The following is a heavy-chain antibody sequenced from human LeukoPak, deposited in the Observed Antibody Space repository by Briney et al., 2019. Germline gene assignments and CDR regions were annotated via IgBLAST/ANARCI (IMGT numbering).Heavy chain of an antibody. D-gene: IGHD2-2*01. V-gene: IGHV3-48*04. CDR3: AKSPYGYCSSTSCPYYFDY. CDR2: ISSSSSTI. Sequence: GGSLRLSCAASGFTFSSYSMNWVRQAPGKGLEWVSYISSSSSTIYYADSVKGRFTISRDNAKNSLYLQMNSLRAEDMALYYCAKSPYGYCSSTSCPYYFDYWGQGTLVTVSS. J-gene: IGHJ4*02. CDR1: GFTFSSYS.